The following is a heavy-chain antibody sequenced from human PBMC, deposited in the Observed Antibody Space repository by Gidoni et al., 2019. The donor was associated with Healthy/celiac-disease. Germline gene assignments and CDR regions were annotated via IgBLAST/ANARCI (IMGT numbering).Heavy chain of an antibody. Sequence: STYYNPSLKSRVTISVDTSKNQFSLKLSSVTAADTAVYYCAIVATSRNDAFDIWGQGTMVTVSS. CDR3: AIVATSRNDAFDI. J-gene: IGHJ3*02. CDR2: ST. V-gene: IGHV4-39*01. D-gene: IGHD5-12*01.